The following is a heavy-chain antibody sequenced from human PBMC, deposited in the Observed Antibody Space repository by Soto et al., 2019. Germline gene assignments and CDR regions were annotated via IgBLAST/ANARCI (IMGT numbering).Heavy chain of an antibody. J-gene: IGHJ6*02. V-gene: IGHV3-30*18. D-gene: IGHD4-17*01. CDR2: ISYDGSNK. CDR3: AKSDYCDYGGYYYYYGMYV. CDR1: GFTFSSYG. Sequence: QVQLVESGGGVVQPGRSLRLSCAASGFTFSSYGMHWVRQAPGKGLEWVAVISYDGSNKYYADSVKGRFTISRDNSKNTLYLQMNSLRAEDTAVYYCAKSDYCDYGGYYYYYGMYVWCQGTTVTVSS.